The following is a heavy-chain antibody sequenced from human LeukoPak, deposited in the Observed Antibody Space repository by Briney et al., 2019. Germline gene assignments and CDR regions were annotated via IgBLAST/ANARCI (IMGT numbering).Heavy chain of an antibody. J-gene: IGHJ4*02. V-gene: IGHV4-39*02. CDR3: ARAETYSSGWYDAFFDY. D-gene: IGHD6-19*01. Sequence: PSETLSLTCTVSGVSISSSNSYWGWIRQPPGKGLEWIGSIYYSGNTYYNASLKSRATISVDTSKNHFSLRLRSVTAADTAIYYCARAETYSSGWYDAFFDYWGQGTLVTVSS. CDR2: IYYSGNT. CDR1: GVSISSSNSY.